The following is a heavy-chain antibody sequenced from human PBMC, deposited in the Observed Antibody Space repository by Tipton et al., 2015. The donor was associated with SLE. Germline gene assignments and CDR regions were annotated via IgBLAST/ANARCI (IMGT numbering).Heavy chain of an antibody. CDR3: ARGKGNFWIDY. D-gene: IGHD3-3*01. Sequence: GLVKPSETLSLTCAVYGGSFSGYYWTWIRQPPGKGLEWIGEINHSGGIKYNPSLKSRVAISVDTSKNQFSLKLSSVTAADTAVYYCARGKGNFWIDYWGQGTLVTVS. CDR2: INHSGGI. V-gene: IGHV4-34*01. CDR1: GGSFSGYY. J-gene: IGHJ4*02.